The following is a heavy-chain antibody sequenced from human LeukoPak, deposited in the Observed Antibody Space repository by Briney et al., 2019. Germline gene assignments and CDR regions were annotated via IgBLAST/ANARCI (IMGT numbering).Heavy chain of an antibody. CDR2: IKKDGSEK. J-gene: IGHJ4*02. V-gene: IGHV3-7*01. CDR3: ARDRFGMPDF. CDR1: GFTFSSYW. D-gene: IGHD3-16*01. Sequence: GGSLRLSCAASGFTFSSYWMSWVRQSPGKGLEWVANIKKDGSEKYYVDSVKGRFTISRDNAKNSVYLQMNSLRGEDTALYYCARDRFGMPDFWGQGTLVTVSS.